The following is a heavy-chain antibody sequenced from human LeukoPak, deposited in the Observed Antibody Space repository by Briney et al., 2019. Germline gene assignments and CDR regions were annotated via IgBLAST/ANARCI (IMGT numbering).Heavy chain of an antibody. D-gene: IGHD6-13*01. Sequence: GGSLRLSCAASGFTFSSYGMHWVRQAPGKGLEWVAVIWYDGSNKYYADSVKGRFTISRDNSKNTLYLQMNSLRAEDTAVYYRARENSSSRYYYYYYYYMDVWGKGTTVTVSS. V-gene: IGHV3-33*01. J-gene: IGHJ6*03. CDR2: IWYDGSNK. CDR3: ARENSSSRYYYYYYYYMDV. CDR1: GFTFSSYG.